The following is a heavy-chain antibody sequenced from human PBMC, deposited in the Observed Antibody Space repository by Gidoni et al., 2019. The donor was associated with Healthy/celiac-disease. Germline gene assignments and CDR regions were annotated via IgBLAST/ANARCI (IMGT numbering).Heavy chain of an antibody. J-gene: IGHJ4*02. V-gene: IGHV4-39*01. D-gene: IGHD3-10*01. CDR3: ASHGGPNYYGSGSYYNGVDY. CDR1: ISSSSYY. Sequence: ISSSSYYWGWIRQPPGKGLEWIGSIYYSGSTYYNPSLKSRVTISVDTSKNQFSLKLSSVTAADTAVYYCASHGGPNYYGSGSYYNGVDYWGQGTLVTVSS. CDR2: IYYSGST.